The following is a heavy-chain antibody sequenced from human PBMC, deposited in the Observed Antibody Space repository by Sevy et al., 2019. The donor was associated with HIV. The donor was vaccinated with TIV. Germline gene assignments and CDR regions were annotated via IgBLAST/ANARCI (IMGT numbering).Heavy chain of an antibody. J-gene: IGHJ3*02. Sequence: GGSLRLSCAASGFTFSSYSMNWVRQAPGKGLEWVSSISSSSSNIYYAHSVKGRFTISRDNAKNSLYLQMNSLRAEDTAVYYCARDRAQWELPDAFDIWGQGTMVTVSS. CDR3: ARDRAQWELPDAFDI. V-gene: IGHV3-21*01. D-gene: IGHD1-26*01. CDR2: ISSSSSNI. CDR1: GFTFSSYS.